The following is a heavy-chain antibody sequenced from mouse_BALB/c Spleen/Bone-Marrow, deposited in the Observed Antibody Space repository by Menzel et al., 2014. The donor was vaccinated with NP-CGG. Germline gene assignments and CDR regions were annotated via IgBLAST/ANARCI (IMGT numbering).Heavy chain of an antibody. CDR2: ISYDGSN. D-gene: IGHD2-10*02. CDR3: ARGYGILAY. CDR1: GYSITSGYY. J-gene: IGHJ3*01. Sequence: VQLKESGPGLVKPSQSLSLTCAVTGYSITSGYYWNWIRQFPGNKLEWMGYISYDGSNNQNPSLKNRISITRDTSKNQFFLRLNSVTTEDTATYYCARGYGILAYWGQGTPVTVS. V-gene: IGHV3-6*02.